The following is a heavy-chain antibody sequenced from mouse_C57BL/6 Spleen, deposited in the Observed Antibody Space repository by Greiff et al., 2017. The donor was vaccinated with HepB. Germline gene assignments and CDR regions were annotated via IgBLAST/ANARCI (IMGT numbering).Heavy chain of an antibody. Sequence: QVQLKQSGAELVRPGASVTLSCKASGYTFTDYEMHWVKQTPVHGLEWIGAIDPETGGTAYNQKFKGKAILTADKSSSTAYMELRSLTSEDSAVYYCTRERAYGSILYAMDYWGQGTSVTVSS. CDR1: GYTFTDYE. D-gene: IGHD1-1*01. J-gene: IGHJ4*01. CDR2: IDPETGGT. CDR3: TRERAYGSILYAMDY. V-gene: IGHV1-15*01.